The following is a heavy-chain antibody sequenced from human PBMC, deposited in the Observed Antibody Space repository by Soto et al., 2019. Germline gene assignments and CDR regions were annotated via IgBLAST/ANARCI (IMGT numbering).Heavy chain of an antibody. CDR2: VHYSGST. V-gene: IGHV4-61*01. D-gene: IGHD4-17*01. CDR3: ARTTPGPNPIRARYFLDY. Sequence: SETLSLTCSVSGGSFSNKTYYWSWIRHPPGKRLEWIRHVHYSGSTNYKAYLEIRDTIAVDLSKNQFAERLSSVTTADPALYYCARTTPGPNPIRARYFLDYWDQGTLVTLSS. CDR1: GGSFSNKTYY. J-gene: IGHJ4*02.